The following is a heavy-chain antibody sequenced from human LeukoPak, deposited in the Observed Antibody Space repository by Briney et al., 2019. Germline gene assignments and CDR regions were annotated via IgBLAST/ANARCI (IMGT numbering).Heavy chain of an antibody. D-gene: IGHD6-13*01. V-gene: IGHV4-30-2*01. J-gene: IGHJ5*02. Sequence: SETLSLTCAVSGGSISSGGYSWSWIRQPPGKGLEWIGYIYHSGSTYYNPSLKSRVTISVDRSKNQFSLKLSSVTAADTAVYYCARVVGIAGAGTPSPRGWFDPWGQGTLVTVSS. CDR2: IYHSGST. CDR1: GGSISSGGYS. CDR3: ARVVGIAGAGTPSPRGWFDP.